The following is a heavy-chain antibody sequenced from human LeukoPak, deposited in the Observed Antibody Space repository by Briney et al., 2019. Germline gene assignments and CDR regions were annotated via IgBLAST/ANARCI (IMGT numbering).Heavy chain of an antibody. CDR2: IYHSGST. CDR1: GGSISSSNW. D-gene: IGHD2-21*02. J-gene: IGHJ3*02. V-gene: IGHV4-4*02. Sequence: SGTLSLTCAVSGGSISSSNWWSWVRQPPGKGLEWIGEIYHSGSTNYNPSLKSRVTISVDKSKNQFSLELSSVTAADTAVYYCADPSGDYEAFDIWGQGTMVTVSS. CDR3: ADPSGDYEAFDI.